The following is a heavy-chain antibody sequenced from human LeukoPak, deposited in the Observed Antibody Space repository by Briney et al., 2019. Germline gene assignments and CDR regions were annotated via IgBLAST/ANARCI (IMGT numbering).Heavy chain of an antibody. CDR2: IKQDGSEK. Sequence: GGSLRLSCAASGFTFSSYWMSWVRQAPGKGLERVANIKQDGSEKYYVDSVKGRFTISRDNAKNSLYLQMNSLRAEDTAVYYCARDRTWYSSGWYPPDYWGQGTLVTVSS. V-gene: IGHV3-7*01. CDR1: GFTFSSYW. D-gene: IGHD6-19*01. CDR3: ARDRTWYSSGWYPPDY. J-gene: IGHJ4*02.